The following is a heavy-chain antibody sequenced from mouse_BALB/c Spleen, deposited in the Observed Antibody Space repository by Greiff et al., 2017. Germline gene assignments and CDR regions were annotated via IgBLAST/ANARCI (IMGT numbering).Heavy chain of an antibody. CDR3: TVDGNYRYDKRAWFAY. D-gene: IGHD2-14*01. J-gene: IGHJ3*01. CDR1: GYTFTSYW. Sequence: LQQPGSELVRPGASVKLSCKASGYTFTSYWMHWVKQRPGQGLEWIGNIYPGSGSTNYDEKFKSKATLTVDTSSSTAYMQLSSLTSEDSAVYYGTVDGNYRYDKRAWFAYWGQGTLVTVSA. CDR2: IYPGSGST. V-gene: IGHV1S22*01.